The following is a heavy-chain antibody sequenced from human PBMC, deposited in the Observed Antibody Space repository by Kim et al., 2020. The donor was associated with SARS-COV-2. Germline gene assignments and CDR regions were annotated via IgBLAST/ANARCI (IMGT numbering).Heavy chain of an antibody. V-gene: IGHV3-23*01. CDR1: GFTFDTYA. J-gene: IGHJ6*02. Sequence: GGSLRLSCVASGFTFDTYAMSWVRQAPGKGLEWVSVISGNGVNKFYADSVRGRFTISRDNSKHTVYLQMNSLRDDDTALYYCAKVVVMDGYNYFYYYGMDVWGQGTAVTVSS. CDR3: AKVVVMDGYNYFYYYGMDV. D-gene: IGHD3-22*01. CDR2: ISGNGVNK.